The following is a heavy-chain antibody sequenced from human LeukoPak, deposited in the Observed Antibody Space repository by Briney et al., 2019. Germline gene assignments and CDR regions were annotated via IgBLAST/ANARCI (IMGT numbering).Heavy chain of an antibody. Sequence: PGGSLRLSCAASGFTFSSYWISWVRQAPGRGLEWVANIKQDGSEKYYVDSVKGRFTISRDNAKNSLYMQMNSLRAEDTAVYYCGRSAAAGFFDYWGQGTLVTVSS. CDR3: GRSAAAGFFDY. CDR2: IKQDGSEK. CDR1: GFTFSSYW. J-gene: IGHJ4*02. D-gene: IGHD6-13*01. V-gene: IGHV3-7*03.